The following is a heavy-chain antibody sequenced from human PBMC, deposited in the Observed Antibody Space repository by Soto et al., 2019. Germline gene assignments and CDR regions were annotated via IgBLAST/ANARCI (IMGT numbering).Heavy chain of an antibody. CDR2: INHSGST. Sequence: QVQLQQWGAGLLKPSETLSLTCTVYGESFSAYYFNWIRQPPWKGLEWIGEINHSGSTKYNSSLKSRVTISVDTSKNQLSLKLSSVTAADTAVYYCARGRDHVWGSYRYTPADAFDIWGQGTMVTVSS. J-gene: IGHJ3*02. V-gene: IGHV4-34*01. CDR1: GESFSAYY. D-gene: IGHD3-16*02. CDR3: ARGRDHVWGSYRYTPADAFDI.